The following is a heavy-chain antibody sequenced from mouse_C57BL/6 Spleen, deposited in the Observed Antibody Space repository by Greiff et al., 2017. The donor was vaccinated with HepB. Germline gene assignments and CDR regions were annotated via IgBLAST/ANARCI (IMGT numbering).Heavy chain of an antibody. D-gene: IGHD1-1*01. J-gene: IGHJ2*01. CDR1: GFNIKDDY. V-gene: IGHV14-4*01. CDR3: TTSIYYYGSSYVDDY. CDR2: IDPENGDT. Sequence: EVQLQESGAELVRPGASVKLSCTASGFNIKDDYMHWVKQRPEQGLEWIGWIDPENGDTEYDSKFQGKATITADTSSNTAYLQLSSLTSEDTAVYYCTTSIYYYGSSYVDDYWGQGTTLTVSS.